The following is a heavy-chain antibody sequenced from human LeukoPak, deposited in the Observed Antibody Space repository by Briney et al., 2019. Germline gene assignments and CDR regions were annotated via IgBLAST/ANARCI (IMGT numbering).Heavy chain of an antibody. Sequence: GGSLRLSCAASGFTFDNYAIHWVRQVPGKSLEWVSLISADGRGTYYADSVKGRFTISRDNSRFSLYLQMRSLTTEDTAVYYCAKDSGWQLLRAEYFQHWGPGTLVTVSS. D-gene: IGHD2-15*01. CDR2: ISADGRGT. CDR3: AKDSGWQLLRAEYFQH. J-gene: IGHJ1*01. V-gene: IGHV3-43*02. CDR1: GFTFDNYA.